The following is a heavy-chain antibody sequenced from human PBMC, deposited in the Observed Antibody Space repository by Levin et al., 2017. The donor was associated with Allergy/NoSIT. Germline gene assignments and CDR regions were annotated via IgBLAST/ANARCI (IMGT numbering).Heavy chain of an antibody. CDR2: IYYSGST. CDR3: ASQNSGYDEDDAFDI. CDR1: GGSISSSSYY. J-gene: IGHJ3*02. V-gene: IGHV4-39*01. D-gene: IGHD5-12*01. Sequence: PSETLSLTCTVSGGSISSSSYYWGWIRQPPGKGLEWIGSIYYSGSTYYNPSLKSRVTISVDTSKNQFSLKLSSVTAADTAVYYCASQNSGYDEDDAFDIWGQGTMVTVSS.